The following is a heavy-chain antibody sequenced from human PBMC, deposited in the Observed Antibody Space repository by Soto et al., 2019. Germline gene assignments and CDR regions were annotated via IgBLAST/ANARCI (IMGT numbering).Heavy chain of an antibody. CDR2: IWHDGGNK. J-gene: IGHJ4*02. CDR1: GFTLSSYG. V-gene: IGHV3-33*01. D-gene: IGHD3-16*01. Sequence: PGGSLRLSCAASGFTLSSYGMHWVRQAPGKGLEWVAFIWHDGGNKFYAEYVKGRFTISRDNSKNTLYLQMTSLSAEDTAMYYCARDGDVNTGFGKDYWGQGNLVTVSS. CDR3: ARDGDVNTGFGKDY.